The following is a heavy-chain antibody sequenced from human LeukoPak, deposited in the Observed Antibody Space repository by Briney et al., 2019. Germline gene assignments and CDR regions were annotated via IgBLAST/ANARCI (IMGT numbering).Heavy chain of an antibody. Sequence: GGSLRLSCAASGFTFTNYWMSWVRQAPGKGLELVANIKQDRSEKYYVDSVKGRFTISRDNSKNTLYLQMNSLRAEDTAVYYCAKVHYGDYYFDYWGQGTLVTVSS. V-gene: IGHV3-7*01. CDR2: IKQDRSEK. CDR3: AKVHYGDYYFDY. CDR1: GFTFTNYW. J-gene: IGHJ4*02. D-gene: IGHD4-17*01.